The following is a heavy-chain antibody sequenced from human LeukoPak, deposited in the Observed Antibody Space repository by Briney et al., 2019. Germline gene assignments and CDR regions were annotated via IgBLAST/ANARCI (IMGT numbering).Heavy chain of an antibody. D-gene: IGHD3-9*01. CDR2: IYYSGNT. CDR3: ARLPTRTGYYNRRGFDP. J-gene: IGHJ5*02. CDR1: GVSIRSSNSY. V-gene: IGHV4-39*07. Sequence: PSETLSLTCTVSGVSIRSSNSYWGWIRQPPGKGLEWIGSIYYSGNTYYNASLKSRVTISVDTSKNQFSLKLSSVTAADTAVYYCARLPTRTGYYNRRGFDPWGQGTLVTVSS.